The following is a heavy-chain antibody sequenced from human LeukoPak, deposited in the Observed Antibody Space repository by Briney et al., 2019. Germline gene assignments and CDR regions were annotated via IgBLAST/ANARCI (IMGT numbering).Heavy chain of an antibody. J-gene: IGHJ4*02. CDR3: ARDRTPFSLFDY. V-gene: IGHV3-7*03. CDR2: IKQDGSEK. Sequence: GGSLRLSCAASVFTFSSYWMSWVRQAPGKGLEWVANIKQDGSEKYYVDSVKGGFTIYRDNAKNSLYLQMNSLRAEDTAVYYCARDRTPFSLFDYWGQGTLVTVSS. D-gene: IGHD1-14*01. CDR1: VFTFSSYW.